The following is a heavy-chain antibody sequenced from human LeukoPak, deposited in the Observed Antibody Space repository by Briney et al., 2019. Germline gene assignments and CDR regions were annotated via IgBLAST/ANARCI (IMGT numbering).Heavy chain of an antibody. J-gene: IGHJ6*02. D-gene: IGHD5-12*01. V-gene: IGHV1-69*04. CDR1: GGTFSSYA. CDR2: IIPILGIA. CDR3: ARDPLRGYSGPSNYGMDV. Sequence: ASVKVSCKASGGTFSSYAISWVRQAPGQGLERMGRIIPILGIANYAQKFQGRVTITADKSTSTAYMELSSLRSEDTAVYYCARDPLRGYSGPSNYGMDVWGQGTTVTVSS.